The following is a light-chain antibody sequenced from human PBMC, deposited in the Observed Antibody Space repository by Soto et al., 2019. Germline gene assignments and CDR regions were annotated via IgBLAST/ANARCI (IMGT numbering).Light chain of an antibody. Sequence: QSVLTQPASASGSPGQSITISCTGTSSEVGGYNYVSWYQQPPGKAPKLMIYDVSNRPSGVSNRFSGSKSGNTASLTISGLQAEDEADYYCSSYTSSSTNYVFGTGTKVTVL. V-gene: IGLV2-14*01. J-gene: IGLJ1*01. CDR2: DVS. CDR3: SSYTSSSTNYV. CDR1: SSEVGGYNY.